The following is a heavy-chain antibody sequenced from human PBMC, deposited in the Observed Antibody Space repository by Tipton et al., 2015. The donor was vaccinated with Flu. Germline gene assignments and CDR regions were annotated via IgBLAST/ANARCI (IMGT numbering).Heavy chain of an antibody. CDR3: ARDRYYDGGGHSWSRDAFDI. J-gene: IGHJ3*02. Sequence: QSGPEVKKPGASVMVSCKASGYSFTSYKIYWVRQAPGQEFEWMGIINPSTGATSYAHKLQGRVTMTRDTSTSSVYMELSSLKSEDTAVYYCARDRYYDGGGHSWSRDAFDIWGHGTMVTVAS. CDR2: INPSTGAT. CDR1: GYSFTSYK. D-gene: IGHD3-22*01. V-gene: IGHV1-46*04.